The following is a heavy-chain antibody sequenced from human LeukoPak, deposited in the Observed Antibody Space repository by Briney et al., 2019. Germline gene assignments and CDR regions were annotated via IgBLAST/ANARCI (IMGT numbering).Heavy chain of an antibody. V-gene: IGHV4-59*01. CDR2: IYYSGSS. CDR3: ARDNDYCSSTTCYRGRSFDI. J-gene: IGHJ3*02. CDR1: GGSISSYY. D-gene: IGHD2-2*01. Sequence: PSETLSLTCTVSGGSISSYYWSWVRQPPGKGLEWVGFIYYSGSSNYSPSLKSRVTISVDTSKNQFSLKLSSVTAADTAVYFCARDNDYCSSTTCYRGRSFDIWGQGTMVTVSS.